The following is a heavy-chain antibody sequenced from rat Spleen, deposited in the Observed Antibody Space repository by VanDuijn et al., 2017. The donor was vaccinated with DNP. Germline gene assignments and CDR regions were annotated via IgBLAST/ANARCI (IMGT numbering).Heavy chain of an antibody. CDR2: INTGSGGT. D-gene: IGHD1-1*01. Sequence: QVQLQQSGAEPAKPGSSVKISCEASGYTFATYYITWMKQTTGQGLEYLGYINTGSGGTNYNEKFRGKATLTVDTSSNTAFMQLSSLTPDDSAVYYCARRRLPYWYFDFWGPGTMVTVSS. CDR3: ARRRLPYWYFDF. CDR1: GYTFATYY. J-gene: IGHJ1*01. V-gene: IGHV1-43*01.